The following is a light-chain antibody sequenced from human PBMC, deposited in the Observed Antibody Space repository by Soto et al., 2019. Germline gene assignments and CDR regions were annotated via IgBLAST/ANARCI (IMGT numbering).Light chain of an antibody. J-gene: IGKJ1*01. CDR3: QQYNSYPWT. Sequence: DIQMTQSPSTLSASVGDRVTITCRASQSINTWLAWYQQKPRKAPKLLIYKASSLESGVPSSFSGSGSGTDFTLTISSLQPDDFATYYCQQYNSYPWTFGQGTKVEIK. CDR2: KAS. CDR1: QSINTW. V-gene: IGKV1-5*03.